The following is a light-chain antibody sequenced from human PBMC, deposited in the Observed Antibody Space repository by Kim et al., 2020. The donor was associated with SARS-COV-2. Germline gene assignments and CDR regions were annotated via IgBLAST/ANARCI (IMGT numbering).Light chain of an antibody. CDR1: KLGDKY. V-gene: IGLV3-1*01. CDR3: QTWDSSGV. Sequence: SYELTQPPSVSVSPGQTASITCSGDKLGDKYTCWYQQKPGQSPVFVIYRDPRRPSGIPERFSGSNSVNTTTLTISGAQAMDEADYSCQTWDSSGVFGGGTQLTVL. J-gene: IGLJ2*01. CDR2: RDP.